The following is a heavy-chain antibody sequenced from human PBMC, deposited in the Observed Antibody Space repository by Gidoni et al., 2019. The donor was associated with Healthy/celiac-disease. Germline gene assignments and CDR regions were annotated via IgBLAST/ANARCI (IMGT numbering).Heavy chain of an antibody. D-gene: IGHD6-19*01. CDR3: ARAGGGRIAVAGPPDY. CDR1: GFTFSSYE. CDR2: ISSSGSTI. Sequence: EVQLVESGGGLVQPGGSLRLSCAASGFTFSSYEMNWVRQAPGKGLEWVSYISSSGSTIYYADSVKGRFTISRDNAKNSLYLQMNSLRAEDTAVYYCARAGGGRIAVAGPPDYWGQGTLVTVSS. V-gene: IGHV3-48*03. J-gene: IGHJ4*02.